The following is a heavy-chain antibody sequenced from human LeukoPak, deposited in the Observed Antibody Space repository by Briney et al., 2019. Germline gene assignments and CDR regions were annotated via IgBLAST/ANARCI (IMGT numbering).Heavy chain of an antibody. CDR3: ARVLGYCSGTSCQRGDNWFDP. V-gene: IGHV3-21*01. Sequence: GGSLRLSCAASGFTFSSYSMNWVRQAPGKGLEWVSSISSSSSYIYYADSVKGRFTISRDNAKNSLYLQMNSLRAEDTAVYYCARVLGYCSGTSCQRGDNWFDPWGQGTLVTVSS. CDR1: GFTFSSYS. D-gene: IGHD2-2*01. J-gene: IGHJ5*02. CDR2: ISSSSSYI.